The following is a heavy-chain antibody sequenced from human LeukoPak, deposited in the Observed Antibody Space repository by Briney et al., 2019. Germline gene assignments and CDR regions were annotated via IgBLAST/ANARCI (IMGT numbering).Heavy chain of an antibody. V-gene: IGHV3-48*01. CDR2: ISSSSSTI. CDR1: GFTFSNAW. Sequence: PGGSLRLSCAASGFTFSNAWMSWVRQAPGKGLEWVSYISSSSSTIYYSDSVKGRFTISRDNAKNSLYLQMNSLRAEDTAVYYCARAGGWDSSGYRLVGAFDIWGQGTMVTVSS. CDR3: ARAGGWDSSGYRLVGAFDI. J-gene: IGHJ3*02. D-gene: IGHD3-22*01.